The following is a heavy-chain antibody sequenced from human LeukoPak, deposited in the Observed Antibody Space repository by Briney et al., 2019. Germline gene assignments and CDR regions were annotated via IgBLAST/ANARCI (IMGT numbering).Heavy chain of an antibody. D-gene: IGHD2-21*01. J-gene: IGHJ5*02. CDR2: INPNSGGT. CDR3: ARVSGENWFDP. V-gene: IGHV1-2*02. Sequence: ASVKVSCKASGYTFTGYYMHWVRQAPGQGLEWMGWINPNSGGTNNAQKFQGRVTMTRDTSISTAYMELSRLRSDDTAVYYCARVSGENWFDPWGQGTLVTVSS. CDR1: GYTFTGYY.